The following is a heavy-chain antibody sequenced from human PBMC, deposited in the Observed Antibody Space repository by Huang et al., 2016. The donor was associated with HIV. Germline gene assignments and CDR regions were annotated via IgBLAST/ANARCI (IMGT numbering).Heavy chain of an antibody. CDR2: SIPSFNTT. Sequence: QVQLVQSEAEVKKPGSSVKVSCKASGGTFSTLGLSWVRQASGRGLEWMAGSIPSFNTTYPAQKFQGRVTLTADESTNTASMELNSLTFEDTAVYYCARPSDAAMIRDYYYPMDVWGQGTTVTVS. CDR3: ARPSDAAMIRDYYYPMDV. V-gene: IGHV1-69*01. CDR1: GGTFSTLG. D-gene: IGHD5-18*01. J-gene: IGHJ6*02.